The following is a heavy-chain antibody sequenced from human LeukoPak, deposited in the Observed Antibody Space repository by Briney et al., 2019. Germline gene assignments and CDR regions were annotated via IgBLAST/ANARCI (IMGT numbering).Heavy chain of an antibody. J-gene: IGHJ4*02. CDR1: GGSISSYY. V-gene: IGHV4-4*07. D-gene: IGHD6-19*01. CDR2: IHTSGST. CDR3: AVGDVVAGTFDY. Sequence: PSETLSLTCTVSGGSISSYYWSWIRQPAGKGLEWIGRIHTSGSTNYSPSLKSRVTMSVDTSKNQFSLKLSSVTAADTAVYYCAVGDVVAGTFDYWGQGTLVTVSS.